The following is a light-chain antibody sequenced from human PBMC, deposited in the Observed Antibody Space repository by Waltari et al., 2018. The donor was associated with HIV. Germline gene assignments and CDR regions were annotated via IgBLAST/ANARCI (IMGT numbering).Light chain of an antibody. Sequence: QSALTQPASVAGSPGQSITLSCTGTSSDVGGYNYVSCYHQHPGKAPKLMIYDVSNRPSGVSNRFSCSNSGNTASLTISGLQAEDEADYYCSSYTSSSTLYVFGTGTKVTVL. V-gene: IGLV2-14*01. CDR1: SSDVGGYNY. CDR2: DVS. CDR3: SSYTSSSTLYV. J-gene: IGLJ1*01.